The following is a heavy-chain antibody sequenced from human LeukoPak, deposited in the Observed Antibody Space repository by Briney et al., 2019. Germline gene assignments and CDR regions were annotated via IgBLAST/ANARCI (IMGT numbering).Heavy chain of an antibody. CDR1: GFTFSSYA. V-gene: IGHV3-23*01. Sequence: PGASLRLSCAASGFTFSSYAMSWVRQAPGKGLEWVSAIGGSGGSTYYADSVKGRFTISRDNSKNTLYLQMNSLRAEDTAVYYCAKDWGDLSFYFDYWGQGTLVTVSS. J-gene: IGHJ4*02. CDR3: AKDWGDLSFYFDY. D-gene: IGHD3-16*01. CDR2: IGGSGGST.